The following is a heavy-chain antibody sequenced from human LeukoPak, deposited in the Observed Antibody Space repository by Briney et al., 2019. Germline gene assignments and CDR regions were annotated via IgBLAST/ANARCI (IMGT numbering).Heavy chain of an antibody. V-gene: IGHV4-59*01. Sequence: SETLSLTCAVSGGSISSYDWSWIRQPPGKGLEWIWYIYYSGSTNYNPSLKRRFTISVYTSNNQFSLKLRSVTAADTAVYSCARVRDYSTNKAPIPTNWFDPWGPGTLVTVSS. CDR3: ARVRDYSTNKAPIPTNWFDP. D-gene: IGHD4-11*01. J-gene: IGHJ5*02. CDR1: GGSISSYD. CDR2: IYYSGST.